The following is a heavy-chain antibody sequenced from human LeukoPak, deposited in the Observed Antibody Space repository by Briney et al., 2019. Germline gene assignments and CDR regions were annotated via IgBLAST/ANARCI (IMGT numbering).Heavy chain of an antibody. CDR2: ISSSSSTI. Sequence: GGSLRLSCAASGFTFSSYSMNWVRQAPGKGLEWVSYISSSSSTIYYADSVKGRLTISRDNAKNSLYLQMNSLRAEDTAVYYCARDGSYYDSSGYLFYFDYWGQGTLVTVSS. CDR1: GFTFSSYS. D-gene: IGHD3-22*01. J-gene: IGHJ4*02. CDR3: ARDGSYYDSSGYLFYFDY. V-gene: IGHV3-48*01.